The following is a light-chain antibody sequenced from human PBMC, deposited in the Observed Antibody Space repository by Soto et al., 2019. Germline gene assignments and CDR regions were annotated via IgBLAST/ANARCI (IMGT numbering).Light chain of an antibody. CDR2: GAS. Sequence: EIVMTQSPATLSVSPGERATLSCRASQSVSSNLAWYQQKPGQAPSLLIYGASTRATGIPARFSGSGSGTDFTLTISSLQSEDFAVYYCQPYNNWPRTFGQGTKLEIK. J-gene: IGKJ1*01. CDR3: QPYNNWPRT. V-gene: IGKV3-15*01. CDR1: QSVSSN.